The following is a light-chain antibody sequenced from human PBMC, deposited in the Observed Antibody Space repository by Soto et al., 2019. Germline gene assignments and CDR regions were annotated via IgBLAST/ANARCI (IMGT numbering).Light chain of an antibody. CDR2: DVT. J-gene: IGLJ3*02. V-gene: IGLV2-8*01. Sequence: QSVLTQSPSASGSPGQSVTISCTGTSSDIGGYNSVSWYQQHPGKAPKVIIYDVTKRPSGVPDRFSGSKSGNTASLTVSALQAEDEADYYCTSLTDVNNLVFGSGKKLTVL. CDR3: TSLTDVNNLV. CDR1: SSDIGGYNS.